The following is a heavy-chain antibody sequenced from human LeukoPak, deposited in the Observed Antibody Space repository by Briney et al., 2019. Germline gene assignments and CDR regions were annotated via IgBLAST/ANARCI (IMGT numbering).Heavy chain of an antibody. J-gene: IGHJ4*02. CDR1: GFTFSNYG. CDR3: AKATEELYSYGTHIDY. CDR2: IWYDGSNK. V-gene: IGHV3-30*02. D-gene: IGHD5-18*01. Sequence: TGGSLRLSCVASGFTFSNYGTHWVRQAPGKGLEWVAVIWYDGSNKYYADSVKGRFTISRDNSKNTLYLQMNSLRAEDTALYYCAKATEELYSYGTHIDYWGQGTLVTVSS.